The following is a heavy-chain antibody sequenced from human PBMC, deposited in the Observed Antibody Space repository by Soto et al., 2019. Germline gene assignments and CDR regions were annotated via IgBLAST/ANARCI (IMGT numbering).Heavy chain of an antibody. CDR3: ARSPDKLYGGKRNFHY. D-gene: IGHD2-15*01. CDR1: GYTFTSYA. J-gene: IGHJ4*02. Sequence: RASVKVSCKASGYTFTSYAMHWVRQAPGQRLEWMGWINAGNGNTRYSQKFQGRVTITRDTSASTAYMELSSLRSEDTAVYYCARSPDKLYGGKRNFHYWGQATLVAVSS. V-gene: IGHV1-3*01. CDR2: INAGNGNT.